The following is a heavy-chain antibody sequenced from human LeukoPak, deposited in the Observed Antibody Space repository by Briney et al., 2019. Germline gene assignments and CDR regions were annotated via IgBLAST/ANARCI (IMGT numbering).Heavy chain of an antibody. CDR1: GYXFTDYY. CDR3: AREGCGGGNCNSTIGWLDP. D-gene: IGHD2-15*01. V-gene: IGHV1-2*02. CDR2: INPDSGGT. Sequence: ASVKVSCRASGYXFTDYYIHWVRQAPGQGLEWMGWINPDSGGTRYAQKFQGRVTMTRDTSISTAYMGLSSLRSDDTAVYYCAREGCGGGNCNSTIGWLDPWGQGTLVTVS. J-gene: IGHJ5*02.